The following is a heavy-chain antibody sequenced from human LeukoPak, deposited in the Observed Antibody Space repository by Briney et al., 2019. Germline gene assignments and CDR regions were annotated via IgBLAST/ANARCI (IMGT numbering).Heavy chain of an antibody. CDR3: ARVPREGHDNWFDP. Sequence: PGGSLRLSCAPSGFTFSSSGMHWVRQAPGKGLEWVAFIRHDGSEKHYADSVKGRFTISREDAKNSLFLQMNSLRAEDTAVYYRARVPREGHDNWFDPWGQGTLVTVSS. CDR2: IRHDGSEK. J-gene: IGHJ5*02. CDR1: GFTFSSSG. D-gene: IGHD1-26*01. V-gene: IGHV3-30*02.